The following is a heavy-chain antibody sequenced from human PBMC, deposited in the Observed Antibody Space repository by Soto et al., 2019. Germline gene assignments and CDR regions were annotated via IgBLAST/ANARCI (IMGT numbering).Heavy chain of an antibody. D-gene: IGHD4-17*01. CDR2: IYWDDDK. CDR1: GFSLSTSGVG. Sequence: QITLKESGPTLVKPTQTLTLTCTFSGFSLSTSGVGVGWIRQPPGKALEWLALIYWDDDKRYSPSLKSRLTITKDTSKNQVVLTITNMDPVDTATYYCAHSGAMTRRHYFDYWGQGTLVTVSS. CDR3: AHSGAMTRRHYFDY. J-gene: IGHJ4*02. V-gene: IGHV2-5*02.